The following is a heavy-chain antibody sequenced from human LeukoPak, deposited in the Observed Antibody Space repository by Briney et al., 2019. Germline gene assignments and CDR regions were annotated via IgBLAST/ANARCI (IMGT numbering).Heavy chain of an antibody. CDR1: GGSFSGYY. Sequence: SETLSLTCAVYGGSFSGYYWSWIRQPPGKGLEWIGEINHSGSTNYNPSLKSRVTISVDTSKNQFSLKLSSVTAADTAVYYCARQVPYSSRESWFDPWGQGTLVTVSS. J-gene: IGHJ5*02. CDR2: INHSGST. V-gene: IGHV4-34*01. D-gene: IGHD6-13*01. CDR3: ARQVPYSSRESWFDP.